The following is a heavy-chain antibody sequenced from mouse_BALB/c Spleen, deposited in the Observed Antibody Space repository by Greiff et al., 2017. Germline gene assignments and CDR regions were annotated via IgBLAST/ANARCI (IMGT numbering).Heavy chain of an antibody. CDR2: IDPANGNT. D-gene: IGHD2-3*01. CDR1: GFNIKDTY. J-gene: IGHJ4*01. CDR3: DGYYWGAMDY. V-gene: IGHV14-3*02. Sequence: EVQLVESGAELVKPGASVKLSCTASGFNIKDTYMHWVKQRPEQGLEWIGRIDPANGNTKYDPKFQGKATITADTSSNTAYLQLSSLTSEDTAVYYCDGYYWGAMDYWGQGTSVTVSS.